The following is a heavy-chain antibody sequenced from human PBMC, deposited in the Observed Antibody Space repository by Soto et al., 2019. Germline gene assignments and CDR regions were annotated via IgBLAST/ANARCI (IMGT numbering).Heavy chain of an antibody. Sequence: PGGSLRLSCAASGFTFSSYAMSWVRQAPGKGLEWVSAISGSGGSTYYADSVKGRFTISRDNSKNTLYLQMNSLRAEDTAVYYCANSYYYDRSGYYFGWGQGTLVIVSS. V-gene: IGHV3-23*01. D-gene: IGHD3-22*01. CDR3: ANSYYYDRSGYYFG. CDR2: ISGSGGST. CDR1: GFTFSSYA. J-gene: IGHJ4*02.